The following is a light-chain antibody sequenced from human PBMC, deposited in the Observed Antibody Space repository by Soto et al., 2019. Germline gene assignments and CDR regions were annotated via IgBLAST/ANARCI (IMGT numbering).Light chain of an antibody. V-gene: IGLV1-40*01. Sequence: QAVVTQPPSVSGAPGQRVTISCTGSSSNIGAGYDVHWYQQLPGTAPKLLTYSNINRPSGVPDRFSDSKSDTSASLAITGLQAEDEADYYCQSYDGSLSGYVFGTGTKLTVL. CDR1: SSNIGAGYD. J-gene: IGLJ1*01. CDR3: QSYDGSLSGYV. CDR2: SNI.